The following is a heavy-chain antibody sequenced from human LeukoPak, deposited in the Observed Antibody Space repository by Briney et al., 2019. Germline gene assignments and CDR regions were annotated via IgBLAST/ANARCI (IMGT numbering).Heavy chain of an antibody. CDR2: FTRNDETT. Sequence: GGSLRLSCAASGFTFTTYAMSWVRQAPGKGLEWVSGFTRNDETTSYADSVKGRFTISRDNSRDTLYLQMNSLTAEDTAVYYCAKVKVVGYSTFDYWGRGTLVTVSP. V-gene: IGHV3-23*01. D-gene: IGHD3-22*01. CDR3: AKVKVVGYSTFDY. CDR1: GFTFTTYA. J-gene: IGHJ4*02.